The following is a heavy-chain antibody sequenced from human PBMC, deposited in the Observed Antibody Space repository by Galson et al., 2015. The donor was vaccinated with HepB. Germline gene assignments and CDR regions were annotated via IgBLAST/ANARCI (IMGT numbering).Heavy chain of an antibody. Sequence: SLRLSCAASGFTFSSRGLSWVRQAPGKGLEWVSLISGNGGNIHYADSVKGRFTISRDNSKDTLYLQMNSLRADDTAVYYCVSNQYMPGSYFNMDNWGQGALVTVSS. D-gene: IGHD3-10*01. J-gene: IGHJ4*02. CDR3: VSNQYMPGSYFNMDN. CDR1: GFTFSSRG. CDR2: ISGNGGNI. V-gene: IGHV3-23*01.